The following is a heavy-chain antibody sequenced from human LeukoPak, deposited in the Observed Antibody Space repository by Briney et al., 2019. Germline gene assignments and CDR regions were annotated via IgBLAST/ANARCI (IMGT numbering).Heavy chain of an antibody. CDR2: IYYSGST. CDR3: ARDLRAAALFDP. Sequence: SETLSLTCTVSGGSISSYYWSWIRQPPGKGLEWIGYIYYSGSTNYNPSLKSRVTISVDTSKNQFSLKLSSVTAADTAVYYCARDLRAAALFDPWGQGTLVTVSS. J-gene: IGHJ5*02. V-gene: IGHV4-59*01. D-gene: IGHD2-15*01. CDR1: GGSISSYY.